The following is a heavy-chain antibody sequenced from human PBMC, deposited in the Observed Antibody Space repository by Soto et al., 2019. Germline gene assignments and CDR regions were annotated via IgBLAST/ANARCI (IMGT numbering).Heavy chain of an antibody. CDR2: IDPSDSYT. D-gene: IGHD3-22*01. J-gene: IGHJ5*02. CDR3: ARLDYYDSSRFDP. Sequence: PGESLKISCKGSGYSFTSYWISWVRQMPGKGLEWMGRIDPSDSYTNYSPSFQGHVTISADKSISTAYLQWSSLKASDTAMYYCARLDYYDSSRFDPWGQGTLVTVSP. CDR1: GYSFTSYW. V-gene: IGHV5-10-1*01.